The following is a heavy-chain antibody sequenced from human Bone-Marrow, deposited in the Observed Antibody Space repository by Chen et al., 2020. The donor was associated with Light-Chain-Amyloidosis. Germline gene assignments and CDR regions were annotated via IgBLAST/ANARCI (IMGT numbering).Heavy chain of an antibody. CDR1: GFSFSNYA. D-gene: IGHD3-3*01. V-gene: IGHV3-23*01. CDR3: AKDGKEWLPDA. Sequence: EVQLLESGGGWVQPGGSLRLSCAASGFSFSNYAMSWVRQAPGKGLEWVSAISPSGGRTYYADSVKRRFTISRDNSENTLYLQMNSLRVEDTAVYYCAKDGKEWLPDAWGQGTLVTVSS. J-gene: IGHJ5*02. CDR2: ISPSGGRT.